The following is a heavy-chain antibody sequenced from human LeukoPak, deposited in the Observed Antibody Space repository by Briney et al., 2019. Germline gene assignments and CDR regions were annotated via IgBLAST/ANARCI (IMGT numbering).Heavy chain of an antibody. CDR1: GGSISRNY. V-gene: IGHV4-59*01. J-gene: IGHJ4*02. D-gene: IGHD3-16*01. CDR2: VYDSGSI. CDR3: ARGGLIYDMSDYSKTTFAY. Sequence: SEALSLTCTVSGGSISRNYWCWIRQSPGKGLEWIGYVYDSGSINYNPSLKSRVTISVDTSKSPFSLKLSSVTTSDTAVYYCARGGLIYDMSDYSKTTFAYWGQGTLVTVSS.